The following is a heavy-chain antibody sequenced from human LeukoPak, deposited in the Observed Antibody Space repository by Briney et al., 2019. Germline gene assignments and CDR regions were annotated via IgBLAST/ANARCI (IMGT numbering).Heavy chain of an antibody. D-gene: IGHD3-9*01. V-gene: IGHV3-23*01. CDR2: ISPSGSIS. CDR3: ARDLDWGAFDA. Sequence: PGGSLRLSCAASGFTFSSHGINWVRQAPGKGLEWVSGISPSGSISYYADSVKGRFTISRDNSKNTVSLQMNSLRAEDTVLYYCARDLDWGAFDAWGQGTLVTVSS. CDR1: GFTFSSHG. J-gene: IGHJ5*02.